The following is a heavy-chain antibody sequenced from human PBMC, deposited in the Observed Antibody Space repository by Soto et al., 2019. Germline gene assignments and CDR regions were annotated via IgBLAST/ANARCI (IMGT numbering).Heavy chain of an antibody. CDR2: IYYSGCT. D-gene: IGHD3-22*01. V-gene: IGHV4-31*03. CDR3: ARDRRAQYYYDSSGYYNAFDI. CDR1: GGSISSGGYY. Sequence: SETLSLTCTVSGGSISSGGYYWSWIRQHPGKGLEWIGYIYYSGCTYYNPSLKSRVTISVDTSKNQFSLKLSSVTAADTAVYYCARDRRAQYYYDSSGYYNAFDIWGQGTMVTVSS. J-gene: IGHJ3*02.